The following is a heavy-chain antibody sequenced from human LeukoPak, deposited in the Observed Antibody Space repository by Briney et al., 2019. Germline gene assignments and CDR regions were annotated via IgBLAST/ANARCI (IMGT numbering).Heavy chain of an antibody. V-gene: IGHV4-59*08. Sequence: PSETLSLTCTVSGGSISSFYWSWIRQPPGKGLEWIGYISHSGSTNYNLSLKSRVTMSVDTPNNQFSLKLTSVTAADTAVYYCARPGERHYNGYYPFDYWGQGALVTVSS. D-gene: IGHD5-12*01. CDR2: ISHSGST. CDR3: ARPGERHYNGYYPFDY. CDR1: GGSISSFY. J-gene: IGHJ4*02.